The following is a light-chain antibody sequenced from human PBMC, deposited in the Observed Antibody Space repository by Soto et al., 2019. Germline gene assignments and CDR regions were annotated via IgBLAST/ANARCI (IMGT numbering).Light chain of an antibody. Sequence: DIQITQSPSTLSASVGDTVTVTCRASQSVSGWLAWYEQKPGEAPKILIYDAYALQRGVQSRFSGSGAGTKFTLTIASLQPDDFATDYCQQYETFSGTFGPGTKVDIK. CDR1: QSVSGW. CDR3: QQYETFSGT. V-gene: IGKV1-5*01. J-gene: IGKJ1*01. CDR2: DAY.